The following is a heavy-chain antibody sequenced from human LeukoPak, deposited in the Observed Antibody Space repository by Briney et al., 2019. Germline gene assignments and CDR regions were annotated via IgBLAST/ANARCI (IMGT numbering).Heavy chain of an antibody. CDR3: TRQYCSSTSCYMYYFDY. V-gene: IGHV3-49*04. D-gene: IGHD2-2*02. CDR2: IRSKAYGGTT. Sequence: GGSLRLSCTASGFTFGDYAMSWVRQAPGKGLEWVGFIRSKAYGGTTEYAASVKGRFTISRDDSKSIAYLQMNSLKTEDTAAYYCTRQYCSSTSCYMYYFDYWGQGTLVTVSS. J-gene: IGHJ4*02. CDR1: GFTFGDYA.